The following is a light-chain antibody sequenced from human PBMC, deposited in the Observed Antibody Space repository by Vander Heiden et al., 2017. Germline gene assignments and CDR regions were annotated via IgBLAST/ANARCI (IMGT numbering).Light chain of an antibody. J-gene: IGLJ1*01. V-gene: IGLV1-40*01. CDR2: GNS. Sequence: QSVLTQPPSVSGAPGQRVTSSCTGSSANIGAGYDVHGYQQLPGTAPKLLIYGNSNRHSGVPDRFSGSKSGTSASLAITGLQAEDEADYYCQSYDSSLSGYVFGTGTKVTVL. CDR3: QSYDSSLSGYV. CDR1: SANIGAGYD.